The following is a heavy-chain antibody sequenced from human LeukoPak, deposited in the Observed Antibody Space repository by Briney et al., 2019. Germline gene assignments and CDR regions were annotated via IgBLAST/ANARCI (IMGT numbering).Heavy chain of an antibody. J-gene: IGHJ5*02. V-gene: IGHV3-21*01. CDR1: GFTFSSYS. D-gene: IGHD3-3*01. Sequence: PGGSLRLSCAASGFTFSSYSMNWVRQAPGKGLEWVSSISSSSSYIYYADSVKGRFTISRDNAKNSLYLQMNSLRAEDTAVYYCARDRHEESYDFWSGYFVFDPWGQGTLVTVSS. CDR3: ARDRHEESYDFWSGYFVFDP. CDR2: ISSSSSYI.